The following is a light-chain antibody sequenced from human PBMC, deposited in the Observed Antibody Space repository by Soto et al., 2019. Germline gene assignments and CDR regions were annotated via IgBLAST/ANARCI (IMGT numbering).Light chain of an antibody. CDR2: GAS. Sequence: DIQITQSPFTLSASVGGRATITCRASQSVGTWVAWYQQKPGKAPKLLIYGASNLESGVPSRFSGSGSGTEFTLTITSLQTADFATYFCQQYNRNTWSFGPGTKVDIK. CDR1: QSVGTW. V-gene: IGKV1-5*01. J-gene: IGKJ1*01. CDR3: QQYNRNTWS.